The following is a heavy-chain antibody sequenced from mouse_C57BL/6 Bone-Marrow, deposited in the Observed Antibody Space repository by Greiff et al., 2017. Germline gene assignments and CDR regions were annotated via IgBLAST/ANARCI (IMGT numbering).Heavy chain of an antibody. Sequence: VQLKESGPGLVKPSQSLSLTCSVTGYSITSGYYWNWIRQFPGNKLEWMGYISYDGSNNYNPSLKNRISITRDTSKNQFFLKLNSVTTEDTATYYCARDPEGWLPPFAYWGQGTLVTVSA. CDR2: ISYDGSN. J-gene: IGHJ3*01. V-gene: IGHV3-6*01. CDR1: GYSITSGYY. CDR3: ARDPEGWLPPFAY. D-gene: IGHD2-2*01.